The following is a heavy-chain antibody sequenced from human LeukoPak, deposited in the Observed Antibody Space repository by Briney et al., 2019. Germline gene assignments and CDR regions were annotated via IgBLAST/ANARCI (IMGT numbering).Heavy chain of an antibody. Sequence: GGSLRLSCAASGFTFSSYWMNWVRQAPGKGLEWVSSISSSSSYIYYADSVKGRFTISRDNAKNSLYLQMNSLRAEDTAVYSCAKVIAGYWYFDLWGRGTLVTVSS. CDR1: GFTFSSYW. J-gene: IGHJ2*01. CDR2: ISSSSSYI. CDR3: AKVIAGYWYFDL. V-gene: IGHV3-21*01. D-gene: IGHD6-13*01.